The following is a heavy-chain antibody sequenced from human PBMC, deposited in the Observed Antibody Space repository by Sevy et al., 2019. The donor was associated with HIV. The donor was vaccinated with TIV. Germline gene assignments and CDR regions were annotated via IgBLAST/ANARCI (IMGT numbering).Heavy chain of an antibody. Sequence: GGSLRLSCAASGFTFSIYSMNWVRQAPGKGLEWVSSISSSSTYKYYADSVKGRFTSSRDNAKNSLYLQMNSLRAEDTAVYYCARDQKGEYSGYDGAGYYGMDVWGQGITVIVSS. CDR3: ARDQKGEYSGYDGAGYYGMDV. CDR1: GFTFSIYS. D-gene: IGHD5-12*01. J-gene: IGHJ6*02. CDR2: ISSSSTYK. V-gene: IGHV3-21*01.